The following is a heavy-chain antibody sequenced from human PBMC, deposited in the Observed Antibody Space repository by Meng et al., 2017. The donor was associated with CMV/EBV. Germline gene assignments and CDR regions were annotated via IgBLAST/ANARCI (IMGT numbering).Heavy chain of an antibody. Sequence: ASVKVSCKASGYTFTGYYMHWVRQAPGQGLEWMGWINPNSGGKNYAQKFQGRVTMTRDTSISTAYMELSRLRSDDTAVYYCARFVGYCSSTSCYPKRGLVDYWGQGTLVTVSS. V-gene: IGHV1-2*02. CDR3: ARFVGYCSSTSCYPKRGLVDY. CDR1: GYTFTGYY. CDR2: INPNSGGK. D-gene: IGHD2-2*01. J-gene: IGHJ4*02.